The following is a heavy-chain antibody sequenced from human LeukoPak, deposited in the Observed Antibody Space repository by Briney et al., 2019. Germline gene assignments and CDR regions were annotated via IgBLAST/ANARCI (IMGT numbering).Heavy chain of an antibody. V-gene: IGHV3-23*01. CDR1: GFTFSSYA. Sequence: PGGSLRLSCAASGFTFSSYAMSWVRQAPGKGLEWVSAISGSGGSKYYADSVKGRFTISRDNSENTLYLQMNSLRAEDTAVYYCAKVPDYDILTGYNWFDPWGKGTLVTVSS. CDR2: ISGSGGSK. J-gene: IGHJ5*02. D-gene: IGHD3-9*01. CDR3: AKVPDYDILTGYNWFDP.